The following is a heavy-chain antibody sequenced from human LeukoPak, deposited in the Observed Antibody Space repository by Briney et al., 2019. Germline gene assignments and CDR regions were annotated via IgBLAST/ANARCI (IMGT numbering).Heavy chain of an antibody. Sequence: PGGSLRLSCVASGFSFSSYWMHWVSQAPGKGLGWGSGISWNSGSIGYADSVKGRFTISRDNAKNSLYLQMNSLRAEDTALYYCAKDKDSSGSWHDYWGQGTLVTVSS. CDR3: AKDKDSSGSWHDY. D-gene: IGHD6-19*01. CDR1: GFSFSSYW. J-gene: IGHJ4*02. V-gene: IGHV3-9*01. CDR2: ISWNSGSI.